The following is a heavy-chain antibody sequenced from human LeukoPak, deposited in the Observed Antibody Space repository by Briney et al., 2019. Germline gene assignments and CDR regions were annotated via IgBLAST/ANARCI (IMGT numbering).Heavy chain of an antibody. CDR2: IDPSGGST. V-gene: IGHV1-46*01. J-gene: IGHJ6*02. CDR1: GYTFTSYY. Sequence: ASVKVSCKASGYTFTSYYMHWVRQAPGQGLEWMGIIDPSGGSTSYAQKFQGRVIMTRDTSTSTVYMELSSLRSEDTAVYYCARWGGVGMDVWGQGTTLIVSS. CDR3: ARWGGVGMDV. D-gene: IGHD2-8*01.